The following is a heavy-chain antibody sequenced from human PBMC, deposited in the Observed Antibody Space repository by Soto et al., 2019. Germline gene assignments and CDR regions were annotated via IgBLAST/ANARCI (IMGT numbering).Heavy chain of an antibody. J-gene: IGHJ4*02. CDR2: IIPSFGTA. Sequence: QVQLVQSGAEVKKPGSSVKVSCKASGGTFSSYSINWVRQAPGQGLEWMGEIIPSFGTANYEQKFQGRVTITADESTSTAYMELSSLRSEDTAVYYCARDGGRHSGGIDYWGQGTLVTVSS. CDR1: GGTFSSYS. CDR3: ARDGGRHSGGIDY. D-gene: IGHD1-26*01. V-gene: IGHV1-69*01.